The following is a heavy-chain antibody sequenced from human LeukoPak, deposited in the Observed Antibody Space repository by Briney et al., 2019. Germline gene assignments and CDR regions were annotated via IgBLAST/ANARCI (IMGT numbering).Heavy chain of an antibody. Sequence: PSETLSLTCTVSGGSISTSNYYWGWIRQPPGKGLEWIGSVYYSGGTYYNPSLKSRVTISVDTSKNQFSLNRISVTAADTAYYMDVWGKRTTVTGSS. J-gene: IGHJ6*03. V-gene: IGHV4-39*07. CDR2: VYYSGGT. CDR3: V. CDR1: GGSISTSNYY.